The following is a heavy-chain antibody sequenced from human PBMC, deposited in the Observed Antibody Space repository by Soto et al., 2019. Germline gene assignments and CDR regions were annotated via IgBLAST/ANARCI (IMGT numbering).Heavy chain of an antibody. CDR2: ISSSGGST. CDR1: GFTFSSNA. D-gene: IGHD2-15*01. CDR3: AKAQGGSYFDY. Sequence: GGSLRLSCAASGFTFSSNAMSWVRQAPGKGLEWVSGISSSGGSTYYADSVKGRFTISRDNSKNMLYLQMNNLRAEDPAVYYCAKAQGGSYFDYWGQGTLVTVSS. V-gene: IGHV3-23*01. J-gene: IGHJ4*02.